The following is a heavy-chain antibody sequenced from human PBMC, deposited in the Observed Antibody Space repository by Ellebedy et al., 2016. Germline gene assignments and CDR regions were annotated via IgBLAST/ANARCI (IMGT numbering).Heavy chain of an antibody. CDR2: IYYSGST. Sequence: SETLSLTXTVSGGSISSSSYYWGWIRQPPGKGLEWIGSIYYSGSTYYNPSLKSRVTISVDTSKNQFSLKLSSVTAADTAVYYCARGRDYYYDSSGYYSLDYWGQGTLVTVSS. D-gene: IGHD3-22*01. J-gene: IGHJ4*02. CDR1: GGSISSSSYY. V-gene: IGHV4-39*07. CDR3: ARGRDYYYDSSGYYSLDY.